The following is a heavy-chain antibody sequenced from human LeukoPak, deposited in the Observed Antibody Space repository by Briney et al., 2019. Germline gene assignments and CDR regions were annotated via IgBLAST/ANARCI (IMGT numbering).Heavy chain of an antibody. CDR1: GYTFTSYY. CDR3: ARDRYRPHYYFDY. CDR2: INPSGGST. V-gene: IGHV1-46*01. J-gene: IGHJ4*02. Sequence: ASVKVSCKASGYTFTSYYMHWVRQAPGQGLEWMGIINPSGGSTSYAQRFQGRVTMTRDTFTSTVYMELSSLRSEDTAVYYCARDRYRPHYYFDYWGQGTLVTVSS. D-gene: IGHD1-1*01.